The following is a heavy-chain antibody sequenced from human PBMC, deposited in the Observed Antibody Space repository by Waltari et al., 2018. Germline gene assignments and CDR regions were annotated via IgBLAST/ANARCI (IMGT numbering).Heavy chain of an antibody. J-gene: IGHJ4*02. D-gene: IGHD1-1*01. CDR1: GGPFSTYT. Sequence: HVQLEQSGAEVKKPGSSVKVSCKASGGPFSTYTVTWVRQAPGQGLEWMGSIIPFLGISKYAQSLQARLTITVDQSTNTGYMELNNLRPEDTGVYYCARSGEMKGTVDYWGQGTLVTVSS. CDR3: ARSGEMKGTVDY. V-gene: IGHV1-69*02. CDR2: IIPFLGIS.